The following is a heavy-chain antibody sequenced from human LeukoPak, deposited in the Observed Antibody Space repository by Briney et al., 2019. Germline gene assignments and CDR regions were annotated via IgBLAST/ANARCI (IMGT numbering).Heavy chain of an antibody. V-gene: IGHV1-69*04. CDR3: ARDYRAGGSGSYTYYYMDV. CDR2: IIPILGIA. D-gene: IGHD3-10*01. Sequence: GSSVKVSCKASGGTFSSYAISWVRQAPGQGLEWMGRIIPILGIANYAQKFQGRVTITADESTSTAYMELSSLRSEDTAVYYCARDYRAGGSGSYTYYYMDVWGKGTTVTVSS. J-gene: IGHJ6*03. CDR1: GGTFSSYA.